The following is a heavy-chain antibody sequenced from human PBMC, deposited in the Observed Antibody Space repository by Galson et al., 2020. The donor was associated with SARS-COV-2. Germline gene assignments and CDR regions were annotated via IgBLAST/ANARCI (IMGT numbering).Heavy chain of an antibody. CDR2: INGDESII. CDR1: GFTFTTYW. J-gene: IGHJ3*02. CDR3: ARARTWAAPGTVRDAFDI. V-gene: IGHV3-74*01. Sequence: GESLKISCAASGFTFTTYWMHWVRQAPGKGLVWVSRINGDESIIDYADSVKGRFTISRDNAKNTLYLQMNSLRAEDTAVYYCARARTWAAPGTVRDAFDIWGQGTLVAVSS. D-gene: IGHD6-13*01.